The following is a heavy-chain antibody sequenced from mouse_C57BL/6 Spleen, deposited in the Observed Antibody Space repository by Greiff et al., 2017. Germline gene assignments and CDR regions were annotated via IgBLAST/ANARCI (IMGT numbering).Heavy chain of an antibody. CDR1: GYTFTSYW. J-gene: IGHJ1*03. CDR2: IYPGSGST. D-gene: IGHD2-4*01. V-gene: IGHV1-55*01. Sequence: QVQLQQSGAELVKPGASVKMSCKASGYTFTSYWITWVKQRPGQGLEWIGDIYPGSGSTNYNEKFKSKATLTVDTSSSTAYMQLSSLTSEDSAVYYCAREVYDYDGRWYFDVWGTGTTVTVSS. CDR3: AREVYDYDGRWYFDV.